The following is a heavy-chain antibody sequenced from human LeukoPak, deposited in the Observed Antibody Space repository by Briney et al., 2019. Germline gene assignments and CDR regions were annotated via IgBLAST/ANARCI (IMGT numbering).Heavy chain of an antibody. CDR1: GGSISSYY. J-gene: IGHJ5*02. CDR3: ARDRYYDYVWGSYRPYNWFDP. Sequence: KPSETLSLTCTVSGGSISSYYWSWIRQPPGKGLEWIGYIYYSGSTNYNPSLKSRVTISVDTSKNQFSLKLSSVTAADTAVYYCARDRYYDYVWGSYRPYNWFDPWGQGTLVTVSS. CDR2: IYYSGST. D-gene: IGHD3-16*02. V-gene: IGHV4-59*01.